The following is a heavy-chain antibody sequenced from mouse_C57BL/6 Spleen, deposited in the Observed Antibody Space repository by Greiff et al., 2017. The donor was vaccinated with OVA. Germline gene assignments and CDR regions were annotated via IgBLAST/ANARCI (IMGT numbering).Heavy chain of an antibody. D-gene: IGHD2-5*01. CDR1: GFTFTDYY. CDR2: IRHTANGSTT. Sequence: EVHLVESGGGLVQPGGSLSLSCAASGFTFTDYYMSWVRQPPGKALEWLGYIRHTANGSTTEYSASVKGRFTISRDNSQSILYLQMNGLRAEDSATDYCARYVEAYDSNLGYFDVWGTGTTVTVSS. CDR3: ARYVEAYDSNLGYFDV. J-gene: IGHJ1*03. V-gene: IGHV7-3*01.